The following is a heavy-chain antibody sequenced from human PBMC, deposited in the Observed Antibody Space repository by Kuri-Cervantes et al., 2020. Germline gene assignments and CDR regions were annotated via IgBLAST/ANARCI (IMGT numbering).Heavy chain of an antibody. CDR2: INHSGST. CDR1: GGSFSGYY. J-gene: IGHJ4*02. Sequence: SQTLSLTCAVYGGSFSGYYWSWIRQPPGKGLEWIGEINHSGSTNYNPSLKSRVTISADTSKNHFSLKLSSVTATDTAVYYCARRVYDSSADDWGQGTLITVSS. D-gene: IGHD2-8*01. V-gene: IGHV4-34*01. CDR3: ARRVYDSSADD.